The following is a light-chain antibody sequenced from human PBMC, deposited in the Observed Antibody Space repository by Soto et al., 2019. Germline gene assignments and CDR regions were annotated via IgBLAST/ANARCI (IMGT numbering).Light chain of an antibody. V-gene: IGKV3-20*01. Sequence: EIVLTQSPGTLSLSPGERATLSCRASQSVSSSFLAWYQQKPGQAPRLLIYGASSRATGIPDRFSGSGSGTDFTLTISRLEPEDFAVYYCQQYYSSPWTFGQGTEVEIK. J-gene: IGKJ1*01. CDR2: GAS. CDR3: QQYYSSPWT. CDR1: QSVSSSF.